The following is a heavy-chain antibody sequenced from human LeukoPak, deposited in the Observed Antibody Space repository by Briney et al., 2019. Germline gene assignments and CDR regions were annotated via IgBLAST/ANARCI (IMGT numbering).Heavy chain of an antibody. CDR2: IYSGGAT. Sequence: GGSLRLSCAASGFTVSNNYMSWVRQAPGKGLEWVSVIYSGGATYYADSVKGRFTISRDNSKNTLYLQMNSLRAEDTAVYYCARDRGIAAASAHDYWGQGTLVTVSS. V-gene: IGHV3-53*01. CDR1: GFTVSNNY. J-gene: IGHJ4*02. D-gene: IGHD6-13*01. CDR3: ARDRGIAAASAHDY.